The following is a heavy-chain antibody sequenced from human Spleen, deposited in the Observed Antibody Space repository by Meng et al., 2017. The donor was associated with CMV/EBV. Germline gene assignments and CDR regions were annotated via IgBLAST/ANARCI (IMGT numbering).Heavy chain of an antibody. Sequence: ASVKVSCKASGYTFINYGVTWVRQAPGQGLEWMGWISAYNGNTNYAQKLQGRVTMTTDTSTSTAYMELRSLRSDDTAVYYCARVWTGTWGSYRSAIDYWGQGTLVTVSS. J-gene: IGHJ4*02. CDR2: ISAYNGNT. D-gene: IGHD3-16*02. CDR3: ARVWTGTWGSYRSAIDY. V-gene: IGHV1-18*01. CDR1: GYTFINYG.